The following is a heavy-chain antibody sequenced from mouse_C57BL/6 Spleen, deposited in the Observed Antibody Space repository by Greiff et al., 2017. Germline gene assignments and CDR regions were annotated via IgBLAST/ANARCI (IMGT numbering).Heavy chain of an antibody. CDR3: AREGDTTSFDY. J-gene: IGHJ2*01. CDR2: IYPGSGNT. D-gene: IGHD1-1*01. V-gene: IGHV1-66*01. CDR1: GYSFTSYY. Sequence: VQLVESGPELVKPGASVKISCKASGYSFTSYYIHWVKQRPGQGLEWIGWIYPGSGNTKYNEKFKGKATLTADTSSSTAYMQLSSLTSEDSAVYYCAREGDTTSFDYWGQGTTLTVSS.